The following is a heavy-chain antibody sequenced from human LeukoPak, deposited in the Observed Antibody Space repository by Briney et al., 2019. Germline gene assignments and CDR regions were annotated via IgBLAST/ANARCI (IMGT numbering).Heavy chain of an antibody. CDR1: GGSISSGDYY. Sequence: SETLSLTCTVSGGSISSGDYYWSWIRQPPGKGLEWIGYIYYSGSTYYNPSLKSRVTISVDTSKNQFSLKLSPVTAADTAVYYCARDSVGSNHFDYWGQGTLVTVSS. J-gene: IGHJ4*02. CDR3: ARDSVGSNHFDY. D-gene: IGHD4-23*01. V-gene: IGHV4-30-4*08. CDR2: IYYSGST.